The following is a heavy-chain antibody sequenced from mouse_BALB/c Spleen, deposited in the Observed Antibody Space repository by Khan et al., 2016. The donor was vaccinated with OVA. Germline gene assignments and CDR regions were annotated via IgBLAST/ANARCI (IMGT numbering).Heavy chain of an antibody. CDR2: IIPSNDYT. CDR3: VRGGAYYRSDGGFAY. V-gene: IGHV1-4*01. J-gene: IGHJ3*01. D-gene: IGHD2-14*01. Sequence: QVRLQQSGAELARPGASVKMSCKASGYTFTTYTMHWVKQRPGQGLEWIGYIIPSNDYTNYNQKFKDRATLTADKSSSTAYMQLSSLTSEDSAVYYCVRGGAYYRSDGGFAYWGQGTLVTVSA. CDR1: GYTFTTYT.